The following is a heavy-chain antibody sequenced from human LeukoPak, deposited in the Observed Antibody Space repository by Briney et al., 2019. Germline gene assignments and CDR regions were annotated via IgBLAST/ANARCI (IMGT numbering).Heavy chain of an antibody. J-gene: IGHJ4*02. CDR3: ARDSSGYSLFDY. CDR2: IIPIFGTA. Sequence: VKVSRKASGGTFSSYAISWVRQAPGQGLEWMGGIIPIFGTANYAQKFQGRVTITADESTSTAYMELSSLRSEDTAVYYCARDSSGYSLFDYWGEGTLVTVSS. CDR1: GGTFSSYA. V-gene: IGHV1-69*13. D-gene: IGHD3-22*01.